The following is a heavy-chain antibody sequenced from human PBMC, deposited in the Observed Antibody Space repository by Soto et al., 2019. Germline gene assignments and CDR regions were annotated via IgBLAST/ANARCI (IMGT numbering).Heavy chain of an antibody. D-gene: IGHD2-15*01. Sequence: PGESLKISCKGSGYSFTSYWIGWVRQMPGKGLEWMGNIYPGDSDTRYSPSFQGQVTISADKSISTAYLQWSSLKASDTAMYYCARQRGSSDYYYYGMDVWGQGTTVTVSS. CDR2: IYPGDSDT. CDR3: ARQRGSSDYYYYGMDV. J-gene: IGHJ6*02. CDR1: GYSFTSYW. V-gene: IGHV5-51*01.